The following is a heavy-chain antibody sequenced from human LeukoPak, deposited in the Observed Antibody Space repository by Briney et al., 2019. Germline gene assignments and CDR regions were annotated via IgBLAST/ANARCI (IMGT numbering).Heavy chain of an antibody. D-gene: IGHD5-12*01. CDR1: GHTVSTTSGT. Sequence: SQTISLTCVMSGHTVSTTSGTWNWIRQSGSRGLEWLGRTYFRDERYGDFEVSVKSRTRIPPDASNNQFSLQLNSVTPEDKAVYCCARQGQHPGYEILDYWGQGTLVTVSS. CDR3: ARQGQHPGYEILDY. J-gene: IGHJ4*02. CDR2: TYFRDERYG. V-gene: IGHV6-1*01.